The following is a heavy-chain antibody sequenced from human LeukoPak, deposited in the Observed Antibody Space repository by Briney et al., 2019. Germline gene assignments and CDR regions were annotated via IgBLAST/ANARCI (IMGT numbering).Heavy chain of an antibody. V-gene: IGHV4-59*01. CDR3: ARGGYIAAAQYGF. Sequence: PSETLSLTCTVSGGSISTYHWNWIRQPPGKGLEWIGYIYYSGATNYNPSLKSRVTISVDTSKNQFPLKLSSVTAADTAVYYCARGGYIAAAQYGFWGQGTLVTVSS. CDR2: IYYSGAT. D-gene: IGHD6-13*01. J-gene: IGHJ4*02. CDR1: GGSISTYH.